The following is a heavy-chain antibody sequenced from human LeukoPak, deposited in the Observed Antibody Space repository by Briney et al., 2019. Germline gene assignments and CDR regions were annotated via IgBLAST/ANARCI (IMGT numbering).Heavy chain of an antibody. V-gene: IGHV1-69*04. J-gene: IGHJ4*02. D-gene: IGHD3-22*01. Sequence: SVKVPCKASGGTSNSHAISWVRQAPGQGLEWMGRIIPNLGTTNRAQNFQDRVTLIADKSTNTAYMELTSLTSDDTAVYYCATTNDGGGYQWGDFFDFWGQGTLVTVSS. CDR1: GGTSNSHA. CDR3: ATTNDGGGYQWGDFFDF. CDR2: IIPNLGTT.